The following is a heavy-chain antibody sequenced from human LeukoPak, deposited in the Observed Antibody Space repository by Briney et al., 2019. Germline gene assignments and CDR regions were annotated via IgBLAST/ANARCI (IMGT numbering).Heavy chain of an antibody. D-gene: IGHD2-8*01. V-gene: IGHV4-61*02. CDR1: GGSISSDSYY. CDR3: ARVPPQWVHYFDY. J-gene: IGHJ4*02. Sequence: SETLSLTCTVSGGSISSDSYYWSWIRQPAGKGLEWIGRIYTSGSTNYNPSLKSRVTISVDTSKNQFSLKLSSVTAADTAVYYCARVPPQWVHYFDYWGQGTLVTVSS. CDR2: IYTSGST.